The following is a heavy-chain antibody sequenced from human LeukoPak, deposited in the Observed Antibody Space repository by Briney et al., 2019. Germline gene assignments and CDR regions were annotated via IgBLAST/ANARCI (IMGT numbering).Heavy chain of an antibody. Sequence: PGGSLRLSCAASGFTFSSYAMTWVRQAPGKGLEWVSSISGSGGNTYYADSVKGRFTFSRDNSKNTLYLQMSSLRAEDTAVYYCAKMKGITMVRGTFDYWGQGTLVTVSS. CDR1: GFTFSSYA. J-gene: IGHJ4*02. CDR2: ISGSGGNT. V-gene: IGHV3-23*01. D-gene: IGHD3-10*01. CDR3: AKMKGITMVRGTFDY.